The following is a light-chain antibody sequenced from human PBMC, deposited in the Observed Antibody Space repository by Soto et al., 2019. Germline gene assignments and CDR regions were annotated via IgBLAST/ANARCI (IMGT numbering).Light chain of an antibody. CDR3: FSYAGSNTLV. V-gene: IGLV2-23*02. Sequence: QSALTQPASVSGSPGQSITMSCTGTSSDVGNYNLVSWYQQHPGKAPKLMMYEDSQRPSGVSSRFSGSKSGNTASLTISGLHTEDEADYYCFSYAGSNTLVFGGGTKLTVL. J-gene: IGLJ3*02. CDR1: SSDVGNYNL. CDR2: EDS.